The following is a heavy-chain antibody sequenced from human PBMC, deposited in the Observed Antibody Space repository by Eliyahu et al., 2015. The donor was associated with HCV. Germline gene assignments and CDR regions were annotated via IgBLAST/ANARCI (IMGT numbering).Heavy chain of an antibody. CDR1: GFXLSTSGMR. J-gene: IGHJ4*02. Sequence: QVTLKESGPALVKPTQTLTLTCTFSGFXLSTSGMRVSWIRQPPGKALEWLARIDWDNDKFYSTSLKTRLTISKDTSKNQVVLTMTNMDPVDTATYYCARTGDGYNDFDYWGQGTLVTVSS. V-gene: IGHV2-70*04. CDR3: ARTGDGYNDFDY. D-gene: IGHD5-24*01. CDR2: IDWDNDK.